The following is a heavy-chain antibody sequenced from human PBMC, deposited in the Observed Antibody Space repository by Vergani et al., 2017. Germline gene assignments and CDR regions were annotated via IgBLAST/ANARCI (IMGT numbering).Heavy chain of an antibody. D-gene: IGHD2-2*01. CDR3: ARGCSSTSCLYFDY. J-gene: IGHJ4*02. CDR2: INARNGNT. CDR1: GYTFTSYA. V-gene: IGHV1-3*01. Sequence: QVQLVQSGAEVKKPGASVKVSCKASGYTFTSYAMHWVRQAPGQRLEWMGWINARNGNTKYSQKFKGRVTITRDTSESKAYMELSSLRSEDTAVYYCARGCSSTSCLYFDYWGQGTLVTVSS.